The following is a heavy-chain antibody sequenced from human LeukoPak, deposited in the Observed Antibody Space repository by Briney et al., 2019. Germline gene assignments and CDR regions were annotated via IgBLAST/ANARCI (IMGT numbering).Heavy chain of an antibody. CDR2: MRYDGSNR. V-gene: IGHV3-30*02. CDR3: AKGVKVPLLRYFSYYMDV. Sequence: SGGSLRLSCAASGFTFSSYTMKWVRQAPGKGLEWVAFMRYDGSNRNYADSVKGRFTISRDNSKNTLYLQMNSLRAEDTAVYYCAKGVKVPLLRYFSYYMDVWGKGTTVTISS. J-gene: IGHJ6*03. CDR1: GFTFSSYT. D-gene: IGHD3-9*01.